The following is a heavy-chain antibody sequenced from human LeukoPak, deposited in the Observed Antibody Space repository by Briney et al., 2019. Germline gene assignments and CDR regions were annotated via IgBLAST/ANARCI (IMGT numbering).Heavy chain of an antibody. CDR1: GGSFSGYY. J-gene: IGHJ4*02. CDR3: ASVPRTSRPLDY. V-gene: IGHV4-34*01. CDR2: INHSGST. Sequence: PSETLPLTCAVYGGSFSGYYWSWIRQPPGKGLEWIGEINHSGSTNYNPSLKSRVTISVDTSKNQFSLKLSSVTAADTAVYYCASVPRTSRPLDYWGQGTLVTVSS. D-gene: IGHD2-2*01.